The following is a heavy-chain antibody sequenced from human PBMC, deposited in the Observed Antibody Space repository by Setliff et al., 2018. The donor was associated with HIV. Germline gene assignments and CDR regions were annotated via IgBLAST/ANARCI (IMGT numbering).Heavy chain of an antibody. CDR1: GASFTSYY. CDR2: IYYSGAT. CDR3: VRDYSGYYSNAFDF. D-gene: IGHD3-22*01. J-gene: IGHJ3*01. V-gene: IGHV4-4*08. Sequence: SETLSLTCTVSGASFTSYYWSWIRQPPGKGLEWIGFIYYSGATRYNPDLKSRVTISLDTSKNQFSLRLNSVIAADTAVYYCVRDYSGYYSNAFDFWGQGTMVTVSS.